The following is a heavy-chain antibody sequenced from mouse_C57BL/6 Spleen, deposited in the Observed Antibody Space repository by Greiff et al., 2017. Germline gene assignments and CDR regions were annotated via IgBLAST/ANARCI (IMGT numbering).Heavy chain of an antibody. D-gene: IGHD2-4*01. V-gene: IGHV1-85*01. CDR1: GYTFTSYD. CDR2: IYPRDGST. Sequence: VQLKESGPELVKPGASVKLSCKASGYTFTSYDINWVKQRPGQGLEWIGWIYPRDGSTKYNEKFKGKATLTVDTSSSTAYMELRSLTSEDSAVYFCARDYDKYFDVWGTGTTVTVSS. CDR3: ARDYDKYFDV. J-gene: IGHJ1*03.